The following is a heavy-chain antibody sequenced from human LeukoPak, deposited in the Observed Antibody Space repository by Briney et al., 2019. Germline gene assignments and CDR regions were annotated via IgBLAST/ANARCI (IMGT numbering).Heavy chain of an antibody. CDR2: ISGSGGST. CDR1: GFTFSSYA. CDR3: ARGSSGWFDDNWFDP. V-gene: IGHV3-23*01. Sequence: GVSLTLSCAASGFTFSSYAMIWVRQATGKGLEWVSAISGSGGSTYYADSVKGRFTISRDNSKDTLYLQMNSLRAEDTALYYCARGSSGWFDDNWFDPWGQGTLVTVSS. D-gene: IGHD6-19*01. J-gene: IGHJ5*02.